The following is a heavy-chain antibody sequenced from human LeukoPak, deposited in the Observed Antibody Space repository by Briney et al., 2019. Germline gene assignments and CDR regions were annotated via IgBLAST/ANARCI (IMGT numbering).Heavy chain of an antibody. CDR1: GYTFSGYY. CDR2: INPNSGGT. D-gene: IGHD2-15*01. V-gene: IGHV1-2*02. J-gene: IGHJ4*02. CDR3: ARDRGYCSGGSCQNFDY. Sequence: GASVKVSCKASGYTFSGYYMHWVRQAPGQGLEWMGWINPNSGGTNYAQKFQGRVTMTRDTSISTAYMELSRLRSDDTAAYYCARDRGYCSGGSCQNFDYWGQGTLATVSS.